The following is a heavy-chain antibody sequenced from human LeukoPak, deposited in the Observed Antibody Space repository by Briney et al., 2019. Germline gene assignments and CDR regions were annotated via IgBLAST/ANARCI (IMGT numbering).Heavy chain of an antibody. V-gene: IGHV1-8*03. D-gene: IGHD3-3*01. CDR2: MNPNSGNT. Sequence: ASVKVSCKASGYTFTSYDINWVRQATGQGLEWMGWMNPNSGNTGYAQKFQGRVTITRNTSISTAYMELSSLRSEDTAVYYCARGEYYDFWSGYYGYFDLWGRGTLVTVSS. CDR3: ARGEYYDFWSGYYGYFDL. CDR1: GYTFTSYD. J-gene: IGHJ2*01.